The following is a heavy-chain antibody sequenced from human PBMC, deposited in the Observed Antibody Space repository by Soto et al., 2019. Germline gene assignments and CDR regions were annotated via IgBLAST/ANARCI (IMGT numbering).Heavy chain of an antibody. Sequence: ASVKVSCKASGYTFSSYYIHWVRQAPGQGLEWMGIIHPSGGPTSYAQKFQGRVTMTSDTSTSTVYMELSSLRSEDTAVYYCARDLDYGFEYWGQGTLVTVSS. D-gene: IGHD4-17*01. J-gene: IGHJ4*02. CDR2: IHPSGGPT. V-gene: IGHV1-46*01. CDR3: ARDLDYGFEY. CDR1: GYTFSSYY.